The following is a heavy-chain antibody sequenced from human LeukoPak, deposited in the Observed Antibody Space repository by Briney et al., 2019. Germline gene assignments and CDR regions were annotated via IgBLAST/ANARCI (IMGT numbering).Heavy chain of an antibody. CDR3: ARGRLTGTTWAYYGMDV. Sequence: ASVKVSCKASGYTFTSYGISWVRQAPGQGLEWMGWISAYNGNTNYAQKLQGRVTMTTDTSTSTAYMELRSLRSDDTAVYYCARGRLTGTTWAYYGMDVWGQGTTVTVSS. CDR1: GYTFTSYG. J-gene: IGHJ6*02. V-gene: IGHV1-18*01. CDR2: ISAYNGNT. D-gene: IGHD1-7*01.